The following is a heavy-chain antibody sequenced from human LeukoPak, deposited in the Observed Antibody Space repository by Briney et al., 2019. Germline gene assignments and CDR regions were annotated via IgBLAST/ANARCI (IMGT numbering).Heavy chain of an antibody. J-gene: IGHJ4*02. CDR3: ARVPYYYDSSGYYEYYFDY. CDR1: GGSISSYY. D-gene: IGHD3-22*01. V-gene: IGHV4-59*01. CDR2: IYYSGST. Sequence: SETLSLTCTVSGGSISSYYWSWIRQPPGKGLEGIGHIYYSGSTNYNPSLKSRVTISLDTSKNQFSLKLSSVTAADTAVYYCARVPYYYDSSGYYEYYFDYWGQGTLVTVSS.